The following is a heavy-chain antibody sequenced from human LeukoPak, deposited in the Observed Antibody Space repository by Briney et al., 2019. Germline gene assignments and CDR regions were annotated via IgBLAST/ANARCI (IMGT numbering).Heavy chain of an antibody. D-gene: IGHD6-13*01. Sequence: GGSLRPSCAASGFTSSIYTMSCVRQAPGKGLEWVSGISGSGGNTYYADSVKGRFTISRDNSNNTLYLQINSLRPEDTPVYYFHRPSRGSWYVFDYWGQGSLVTVSS. CDR2: ISGSGGNT. CDR1: GFTSSIYT. CDR3: HRPSRGSWYVFDY. V-gene: IGHV3-23*01. J-gene: IGHJ4*02.